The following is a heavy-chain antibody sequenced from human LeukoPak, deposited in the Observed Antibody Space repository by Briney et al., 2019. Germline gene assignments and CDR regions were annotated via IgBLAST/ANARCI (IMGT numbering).Heavy chain of an antibody. D-gene: IGHD2-21*02. CDR3: ARMAYCGGGCYSSFDY. J-gene: IGHJ4*02. V-gene: IGHV4-4*02. CDR1: DEVITSNNW. Sequence: SETLSLTCTVSDEVITSNNWWSWVRQSPGKGLEWIGSIYYSGNTYYNPSLKSRVTISVDTSKNQFSLKLSSVTAADTAVFYCARMAYCGGGCYSSFDYWGQGTLVTVSS. CDR2: IYYSGNT.